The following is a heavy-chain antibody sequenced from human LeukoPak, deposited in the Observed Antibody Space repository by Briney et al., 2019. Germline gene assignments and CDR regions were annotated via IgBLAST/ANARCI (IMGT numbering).Heavy chain of an antibody. Sequence: SETLSLTCTVSGGSISSYYWSWIRQPPGKGLEWIGYIYYSGSTNYNPSLKGRVTISVDTSKNQFSLKLTSVTAADTAVYYCAREEDGSGTFYNHWFDPWGQGTLVTVSS. J-gene: IGHJ5*02. D-gene: IGHD3-10*01. CDR2: IYYSGST. V-gene: IGHV4-59*01. CDR3: AREEDGSGTFYNHWFDP. CDR1: GGSISSYY.